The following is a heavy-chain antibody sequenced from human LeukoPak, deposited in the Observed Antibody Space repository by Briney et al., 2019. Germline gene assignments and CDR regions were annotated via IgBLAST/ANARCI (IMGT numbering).Heavy chain of an antibody. Sequence: ASVKVSSKVSGYTFADYYMHWVQQAPGKGLEWMGLVDPEDGETIYAEKFQGRVTITADTSTDTAYMELSSWRCEDTAVDYCATAAMVPMDVWGKVTTVTVST. CDR3: ATAAMVPMDV. CDR1: GYTFADYY. D-gene: IGHD3-10*01. J-gene: IGHJ6*04. CDR2: VDPEDGET. V-gene: IGHV1-69-2*01.